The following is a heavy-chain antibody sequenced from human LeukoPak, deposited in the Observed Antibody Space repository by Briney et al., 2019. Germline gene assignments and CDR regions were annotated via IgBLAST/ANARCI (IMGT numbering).Heavy chain of an antibody. J-gene: IGHJ4*02. CDR3: AKELNTVNDY. CDR2: ISSSSSTI. Sequence: TGGSLRLCCAASGFTFSSNSMNWVRQAPGKGLEWLSYISSSSSTIYYADSVKGRFTISRDNAKNSLYLQMNSLRAEDTAVYYCAKELNTVNDYWGQGTLVTVSS. V-gene: IGHV3-48*04. D-gene: IGHD4-17*01. CDR1: GFTFSSNS.